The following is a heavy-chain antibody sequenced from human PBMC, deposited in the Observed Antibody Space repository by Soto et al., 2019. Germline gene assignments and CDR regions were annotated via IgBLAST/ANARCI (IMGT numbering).Heavy chain of an antibody. CDR2: IYYSGST. D-gene: IGHD3-10*01. J-gene: IGHJ6*02. V-gene: IGHV4-31*03. Sequence: SETLSLTCTVSGGSINSGAYYWSWIRQQPGKGLEWIGYIYYSGSTYYNPSLKSRITISVDTSKNQFSLQLSSVTAADTAVYYCARVWFGEFYGMDVWGQGTTVTVSS. CDR1: GGSINSGAYY. CDR3: ARVWFGEFYGMDV.